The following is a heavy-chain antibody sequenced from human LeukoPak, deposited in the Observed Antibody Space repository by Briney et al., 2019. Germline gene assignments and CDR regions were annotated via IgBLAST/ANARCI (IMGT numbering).Heavy chain of an antibody. Sequence: PSETLSLTCAVSGGSISSSNWWSWIRQPPGKGLEWIGEIYHSGSTNYNPSLESRVTISVDTSKNQFSLKLSSVTAADTAVYYCATSGWYLLPGVYWGQGTLVTVSS. CDR1: GGSISSSNW. V-gene: IGHV4-4*02. J-gene: IGHJ4*02. CDR3: ATSGWYLLPGVY. D-gene: IGHD6-19*01. CDR2: IYHSGST.